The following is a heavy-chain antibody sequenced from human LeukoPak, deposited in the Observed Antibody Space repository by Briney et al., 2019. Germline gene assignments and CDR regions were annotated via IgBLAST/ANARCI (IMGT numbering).Heavy chain of an antibody. D-gene: IGHD3-10*01. Sequence: GGSLRLSCVGSGFTVSDNYMNWVRQTPGKGLEWVSVIYTTEQTYYADSVKGRFTISRNNSKNTDYLQMNGLRVDDTAIYYCVREPAGGHWYFDLWGRGTLVTVS. CDR1: GFTVSDNY. CDR3: VREPAGGHWYFDL. J-gene: IGHJ2*01. CDR2: IYTTEQT. V-gene: IGHV3-53*01.